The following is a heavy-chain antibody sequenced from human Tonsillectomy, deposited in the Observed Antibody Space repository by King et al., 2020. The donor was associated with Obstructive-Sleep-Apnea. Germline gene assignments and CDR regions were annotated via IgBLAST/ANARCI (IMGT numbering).Heavy chain of an antibody. CDR3: ARDRGYCTSTACYEYNWFDL. V-gene: IGHV6-1*01. CDR2: TYYTSNWYN. J-gene: IGHJ5*02. D-gene: IGHD2-2*01. CDR1: GDHVSSNSAT. Sequence: QLQLQQSGPGLVKPSQTLSLTCAISGDHVSSNSATWNWIRQSPSRGLEWLGRTYYTSNWYNDYVVSVKGRITIIPDTSKNQFSLQMHSVTPEDTAVYYCARDRGYCTSTACYEYNWFDLWGQGTLVTVSS.